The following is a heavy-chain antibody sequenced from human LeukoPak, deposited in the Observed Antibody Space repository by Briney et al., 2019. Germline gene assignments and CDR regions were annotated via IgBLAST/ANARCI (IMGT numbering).Heavy chain of an antibody. Sequence: GGSLRLSCAASGFTFSSYWMSWVRQAPGKGLEWVANIKQDGSEKYYVDSVKGRFTISRDNAKNSLYLQMNSLSAEDTAVYYCARAPMVRGDPYYFDYWGQGTLVTVSS. CDR3: ARAPMVRGDPYYFDY. CDR1: GFTFSSYW. V-gene: IGHV3-7*01. D-gene: IGHD3-10*01. CDR2: IKQDGSEK. J-gene: IGHJ4*02.